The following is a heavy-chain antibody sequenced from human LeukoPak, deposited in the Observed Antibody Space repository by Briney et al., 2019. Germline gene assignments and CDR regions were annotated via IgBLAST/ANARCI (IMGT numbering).Heavy chain of an antibody. D-gene: IGHD6-19*01. V-gene: IGHV3-23*01. J-gene: IGHJ4*02. CDR2: ISGSDRSI. Sequence: GGSLRLSCAASGFTFSTFGMTWVLQDPGKGLEWVSGISGSDRSIYYSDSVKGRFTISRDNAKNTLYLQMNSLRADDTAVYYCARSRWLDAFDYWGQGTLVTVSS. CDR3: ARSRWLDAFDY. CDR1: GFTFSTFG.